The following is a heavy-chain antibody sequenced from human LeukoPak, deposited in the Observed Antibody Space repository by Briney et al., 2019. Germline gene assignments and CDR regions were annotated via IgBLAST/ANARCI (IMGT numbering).Heavy chain of an antibody. CDR3: EKGEEVRGVITPFNDY. D-gene: IGHD3-10*01. CDR1: GFTFSSYA. Sequence: PGGSLRLSCAASGFTFSSYAMSWVRQAPGKGLEWVSAISGSGGSTYYADSVKGRFTISRDNSKNTLYLQMNSLRAEDTAVYYCEKGEEVRGVITPFNDYWGQGTLVTVSS. V-gene: IGHV3-23*01. CDR2: ISGSGGST. J-gene: IGHJ4*02.